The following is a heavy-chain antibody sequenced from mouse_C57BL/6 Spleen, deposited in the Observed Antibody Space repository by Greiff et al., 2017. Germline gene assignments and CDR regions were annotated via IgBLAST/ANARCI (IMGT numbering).Heavy chain of an antibody. D-gene: IGHD1-1*01. J-gene: IGHJ4*01. CDR1: GFNIKDDY. V-gene: IGHV14-4*01. CDR2: IDPENGDT. CDR3: ARLGTVVAPYAMDY. Sequence: EVQLQQSGAELVRPGASVKLSCTASGFNIKDDYMHWVKQRPEQGLEWIGWIDPENGDTEYASKFQGKATITADTSSSTAYMELRSLTSEDSAVYYCARLGTVVAPYAMDYWGQGTSVTVSS.